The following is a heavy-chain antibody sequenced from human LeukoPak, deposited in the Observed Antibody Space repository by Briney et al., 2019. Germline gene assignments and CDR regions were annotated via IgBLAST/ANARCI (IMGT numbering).Heavy chain of an antibody. CDR1: GFTFSSYW. Sequence: GGSLRLSCAASGFTFSSYWMSWVRQAPGKGLEWVANIKQDGSEKYYVGSVKGRFTISRDSAKNSLYLQMNSLRPEDTAVYYCARGFLVVVAAADAFDIWGQGTMVTVSS. D-gene: IGHD2-15*01. CDR3: ARGFLVVVAAADAFDI. V-gene: IGHV3-7*01. CDR2: IKQDGSEK. J-gene: IGHJ3*02.